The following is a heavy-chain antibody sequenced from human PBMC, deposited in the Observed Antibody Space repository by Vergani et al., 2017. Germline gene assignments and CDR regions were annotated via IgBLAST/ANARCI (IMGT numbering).Heavy chain of an antibody. J-gene: IGHJ3*02. CDR1: RSTFKTYG. D-gene: IGHD2-2*01. V-gene: IGHV3-33*01. CDR3: ARSGEYCSPSSCSHPGAFDI. Sequence: VQLLESGGGLVQPGGSLTLSCVASRSTFKTYGMHWVRQAPGKGLEWVGLIYYDGSNAYYADSVKGRFTISRDNSKNTLYLQMSSLRAEDTAVYYCARSGEYCSPSSCSHPGAFDIWGQGTMVTVSS. CDR2: IYYDGSNA.